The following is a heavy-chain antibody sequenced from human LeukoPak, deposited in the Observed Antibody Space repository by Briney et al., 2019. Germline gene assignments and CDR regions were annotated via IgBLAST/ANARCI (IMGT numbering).Heavy chain of an antibody. Sequence: GGSLRLSCAASGFTFSDYSMNWVRQAPGKGLEWISWVGISSGNTKYAASVEGGFTISGDNAKNSLYLQMNSLRAEDSAIYYCASGYLDDFWSGHFWGQGTQVTVSS. CDR1: GFTFSDYS. CDR3: ASGYLDDFWSGHF. V-gene: IGHV3-48*04. J-gene: IGHJ4*02. CDR2: VGISSGNT. D-gene: IGHD3-3*01.